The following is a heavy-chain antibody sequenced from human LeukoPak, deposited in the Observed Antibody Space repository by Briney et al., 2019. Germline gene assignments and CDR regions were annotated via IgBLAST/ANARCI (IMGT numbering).Heavy chain of an antibody. J-gene: IGHJ4*02. CDR1: GVSISSGGSY. V-gene: IGHV4-39*07. D-gene: IGHD5-24*01. Sequence: SETLSLTCTVSGVSISSGGSYWGWLRQPPGKGLEWIGTFYYSGSTYYNPSLESRVAISVDTSKNQFSLKLSSVTAADTAVYYCARGATRMAWGRIDNWGQGTLVTVSS. CDR3: ARGATRMAWGRIDN. CDR2: FYYSGST.